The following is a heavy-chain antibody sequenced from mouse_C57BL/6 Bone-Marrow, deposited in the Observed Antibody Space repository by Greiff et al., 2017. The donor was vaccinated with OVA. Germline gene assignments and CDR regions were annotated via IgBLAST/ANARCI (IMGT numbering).Heavy chain of an antibody. CDR3: ARPNYYGSLYWYFDV. Sequence: DVHLVESGPGLVKPSQSLSLTCSVTGYSITSGYYWNWIRQFPGNKLEWMGYISYDGSNNYNPSLKNRISITRDTSKNQFFLKLNSVTTEDTATYYCARPNYYGSLYWYFDVWGTGTTVTVSS. D-gene: IGHD1-1*01. V-gene: IGHV3-6*01. CDR2: ISYDGSN. J-gene: IGHJ1*03. CDR1: GYSITSGYY.